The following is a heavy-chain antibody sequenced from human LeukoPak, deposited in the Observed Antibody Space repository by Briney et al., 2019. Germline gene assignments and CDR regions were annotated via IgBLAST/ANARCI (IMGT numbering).Heavy chain of an antibody. J-gene: IGHJ4*02. CDR1: AYSFTSYD. V-gene: IGHV1-8*01. CDR2: MNTNSGNR. D-gene: IGHD3-22*01. CDR3: ARSSVGGRKRNDF. Sequence: ASVTLSFTSSAYSFTSYDIYWVRQATGQGLEWMGWMNTNSGNRGYALKFQGRVTMTMNTSITTAYMELSGLRSDDTAVYYCARSSVGGRKRNDFWGQGTLVTVSS.